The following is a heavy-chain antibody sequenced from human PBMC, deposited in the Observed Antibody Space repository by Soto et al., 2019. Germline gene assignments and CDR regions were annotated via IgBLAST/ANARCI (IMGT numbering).Heavy chain of an antibody. V-gene: IGHV5-51*01. D-gene: IGHD6-13*01. CDR1: GYSFTSYW. Sequence: GESLKISCKGSGYSFTSYWIGWVRQMPGNGLEWMGITYPGDSDTRYSPSFQGQVTISADKSISTAYLQWSSLEASDTAMYYCARHRVPDLPYFGTADGMDVWGQGTTVTVSS. CDR2: TYPGDSDT. CDR3: ARHRVPDLPYFGTADGMDV. J-gene: IGHJ6*02.